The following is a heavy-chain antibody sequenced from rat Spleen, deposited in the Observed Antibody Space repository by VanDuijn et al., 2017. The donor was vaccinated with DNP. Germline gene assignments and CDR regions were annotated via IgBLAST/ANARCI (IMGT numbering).Heavy chain of an antibody. CDR1: GFSFYDYW. CDR3: VREDKGVDA. D-gene: IGHD2-2*01. J-gene: IGHJ2*01. Sequence: EVQLVESGGGLVQPGRSLKLSCAASGFSFYDYWMAWVRQAPGKGLEWIGHVNKDSSTINYTPSLKDKFTISRDNGQNTLYLQMSQLGSEETAIYYVVREDKGVDAWGQGVMVTVSS. V-gene: IGHV4-2*01. CDR2: VNKDSSTI.